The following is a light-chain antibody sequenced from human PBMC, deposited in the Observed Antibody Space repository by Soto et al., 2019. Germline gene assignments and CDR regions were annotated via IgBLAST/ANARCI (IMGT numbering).Light chain of an antibody. J-gene: IGKJ4*01. CDR1: QSVSSN. CDR2: GAS. V-gene: IGKV3-15*01. CDR3: QQYNNWPPPLT. Sequence: EIVMTQSPATLSVSPGERATLSCRASQSVSSNLAWYQQKPGQAPSLLIYGASTRATGIPARFSGSGSGTELTLTISSLQSEDFAVYYCQQYNNWPPPLTFGGGTKVEI.